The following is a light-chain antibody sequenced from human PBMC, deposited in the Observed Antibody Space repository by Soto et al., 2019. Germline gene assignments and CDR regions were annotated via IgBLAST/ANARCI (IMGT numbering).Light chain of an antibody. CDR3: CSCAGSNTWV. V-gene: IGLV2-11*01. CDR2: DVS. Sequence: QSALTQPRSVSGSPGQSVTISCTGTSSDVGGYNYVSWYQQHPGKAPKLMIYDVSKRPSGVPDRFSGSKSGNTASLTISGLQAEDGADYYCCSCAGSNTWVFGGGTKVTVL. CDR1: SSDVGGYNY. J-gene: IGLJ3*02.